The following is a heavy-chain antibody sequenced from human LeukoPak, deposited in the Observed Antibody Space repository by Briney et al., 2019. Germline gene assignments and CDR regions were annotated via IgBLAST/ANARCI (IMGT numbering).Heavy chain of an antibody. CDR1: GYSFTSYW. Sequence: GESLKLSCKGSGYSFTSYWISWVRQMPGKGLEWMGRIAPSDSYTNYSPSFQGHVTISADRSINTAYLQWSSLKASDTAMYYCARLYCSSTSCYNAFDIWGQGTMVTVSS. CDR2: IAPSDSYT. J-gene: IGHJ3*02. D-gene: IGHD2-2*02. V-gene: IGHV5-10-1*01. CDR3: ARLYCSSTSCYNAFDI.